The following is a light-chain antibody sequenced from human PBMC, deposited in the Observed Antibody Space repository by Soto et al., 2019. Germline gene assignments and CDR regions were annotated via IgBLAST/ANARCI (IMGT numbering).Light chain of an antibody. J-gene: IGKJ1*01. Sequence: AIQMTQSPSSLSASVGDRVTITCRASQGIRNDLGWYQQKPGKAPKLLIYAASSLQSGVPSRFSGSGSGTDFTVSISSVQTVDFATYYCLQDYHYPCTFGQGTKVESK. CDR3: LQDYHYPCT. V-gene: IGKV1-6*01. CDR2: AAS. CDR1: QGIRND.